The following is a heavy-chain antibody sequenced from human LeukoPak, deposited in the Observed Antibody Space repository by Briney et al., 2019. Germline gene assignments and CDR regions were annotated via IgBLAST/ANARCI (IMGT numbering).Heavy chain of an antibody. J-gene: IGHJ4*02. CDR1: GGSINSGASC. CDR2: ICDSRNA. CDR3: AVGGTGTKVDY. D-gene: IGHD3-10*01. Sequence: SETLSLTCTVSGGSINSGASCWNWIRQHPGEGLEWIGFICDSRNAYYNASLKSRVSISLDTSENQFSLKLSSVTAADTAVYYCAVGGTGTKVDYWGQGILVTVSS. V-gene: IGHV4-31*03.